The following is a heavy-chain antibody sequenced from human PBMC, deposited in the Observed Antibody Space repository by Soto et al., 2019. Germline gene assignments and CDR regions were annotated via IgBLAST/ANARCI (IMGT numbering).Heavy chain of an antibody. V-gene: IGHV3-64*01. Sequence: GGSLRLSCAASGFTFSSYAMHWVRQAPGKGLEYVSVISGNGDSTYYANSVKGRFTISRDNSKNTLYLQMGSLRAEDMAVYYCARRGYGLYFDYWGQGTLVTVSS. CDR1: GFTFSSYA. D-gene: IGHD3-10*01. CDR2: ISGNGDST. CDR3: ARRGYGLYFDY. J-gene: IGHJ4*02.